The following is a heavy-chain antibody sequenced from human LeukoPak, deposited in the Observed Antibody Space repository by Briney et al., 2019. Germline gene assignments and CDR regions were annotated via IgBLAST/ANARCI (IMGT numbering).Heavy chain of an antibody. D-gene: IGHD5-18*01. V-gene: IGHV3-7*04. CDR3: ARGGYSYGYNVAYYYYYYYMDV. CDR1: GFTFSSYW. J-gene: IGHJ6*03. Sequence: GGSLRLSCAASGFTFSSYWMSWVRQAPGKGLEWVANIKQDGSEKYYVDSVKGRFTISRDNAKNSLYLQMNSLRAEDTAVYYCARGGYSYGYNVAYYYYYYYMDVWGKGTTVTISS. CDR2: IKQDGSEK.